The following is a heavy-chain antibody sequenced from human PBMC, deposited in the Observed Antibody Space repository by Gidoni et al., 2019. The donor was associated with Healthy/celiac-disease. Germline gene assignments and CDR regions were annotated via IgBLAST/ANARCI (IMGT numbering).Heavy chain of an antibody. Sequence: HVQLQESGQGMRRPSRTLAGAGPGWRGTVSSGYYYCSWSRQPPGKGLDWIGYIYYSGNTYSNPFIKSRVIISVDTSKNLFLLKLSFVTAEATVLYYCARDIALTWYFDFLGRGTLVTVSS. V-gene: IGHV4-30-4*01. CDR2: IYYSGNT. J-gene: IGHJ2*01. D-gene: IGHD6-13*01. CDR1: RGTVSSGYYY. CDR3: ARDIALTWYFDF.